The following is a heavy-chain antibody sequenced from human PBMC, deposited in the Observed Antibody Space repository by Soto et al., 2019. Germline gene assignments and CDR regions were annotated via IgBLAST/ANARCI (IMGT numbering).Heavy chain of an antibody. Sequence: TGGSLRLSCAASGFTFSRYWMNWVRQAPGKGLEWVANIKQGGTEKNYVDSVKGRFTISRDNAKNSLYLQMDSLRAEDTAVYFCARGDTPMITGMDSFDIWGQGTLVTVSS. CDR3: ARGDTPMITGMDSFDI. CDR2: IKQGGTEK. V-gene: IGHV3-7*01. CDR1: GFTFSRYW. J-gene: IGHJ3*02. D-gene: IGHD5-18*01.